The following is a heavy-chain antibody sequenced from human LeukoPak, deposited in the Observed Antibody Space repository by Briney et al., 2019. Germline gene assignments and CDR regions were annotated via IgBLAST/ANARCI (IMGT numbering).Heavy chain of an antibody. CDR3: ARGPMLNYYGSGSYYSYYYYGMDV. V-gene: IGHV4-34*01. CDR1: GGSFSGYY. J-gene: IGHJ6*02. D-gene: IGHD3-10*01. Sequence: SETLSLTCAVYGGSFSGYYWSWIRQPPGKGLEWIGEINHSGSTNYNPSLKSRVTISVDTSKNQFSLKLSSVTAADTAVYYCARGPMLNYYGSGSYYSYYYYGMDVWGQGTTVTVSS. CDR2: INHSGST.